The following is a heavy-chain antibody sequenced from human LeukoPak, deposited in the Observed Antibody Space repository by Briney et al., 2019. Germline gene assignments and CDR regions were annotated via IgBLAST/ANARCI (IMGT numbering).Heavy chain of an antibody. CDR1: GYTFTSYY. D-gene: IGHD3-22*01. CDR2: INPSGGST. J-gene: IGHJ4*02. Sequence: GASVKVSCKASGYTFTSYYMHWVRQAPGQGLEWMGIINPSGGSTSYAQKFQGRVTMTRDMSTSTVYMELSSLRSEDTAVYYCARARRWDYYDSSGYYGYWGQGTLVTVSS. CDR3: ARARRWDYYDSSGYYGY. V-gene: IGHV1-46*01.